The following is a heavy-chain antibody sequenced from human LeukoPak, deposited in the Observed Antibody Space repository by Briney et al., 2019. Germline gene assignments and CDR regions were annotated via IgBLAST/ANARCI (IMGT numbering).Heavy chain of an antibody. J-gene: IGHJ4*02. V-gene: IGHV1-2*02. D-gene: IGHD6-13*01. CDR2: INPNSGGT. CDR1: GYTFTGYY. CDR3: ARSLIHLRQLVTPDY. Sequence: ASVKVSCKASGYTFTGYYMHWVRQAPGQGLEWMGWINPNSGGTNYAQKFQGRVTMTRDTSISTAYMELSRLRSDDTAVYYCARSLIHLRQLVTPDYWGQGTLVTVSS.